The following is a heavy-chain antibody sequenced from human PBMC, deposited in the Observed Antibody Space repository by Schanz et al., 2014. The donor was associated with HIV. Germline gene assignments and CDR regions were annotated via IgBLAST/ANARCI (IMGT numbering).Heavy chain of an antibody. D-gene: IGHD3-22*01. CDR1: AFTFRSYA. V-gene: IGHV3-30*04. CDR2: ISYDGRNK. J-gene: IGHJ5*02. CDR3: TGGLYYDSTPFDP. Sequence: QVQLVESGGGVVQPGRSLRLSCAASAFTFRSYALHWVRQAPGKGLDWVAGISYDGRNKYYADSVKGRFTISRDNPKNTLYLQMNSLRAEDTAVYYCTGGLYYDSTPFDPWGQGTLVTVSS.